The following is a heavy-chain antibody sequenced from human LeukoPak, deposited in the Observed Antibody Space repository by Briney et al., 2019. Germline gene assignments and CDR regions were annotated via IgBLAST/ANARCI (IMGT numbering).Heavy chain of an antibody. CDR2: IIPILGIA. CDR1: GGTFSSYA. J-gene: IGHJ4*02. CDR3: ARGPFTMVRGVPLDY. Sequence: SVKVSCKASGGTFSSYAISWVRQAPGQGLEWMGRIIPILGIANYAQKFQGRVTITADKSMSTAYMELSSLRSEDTAVYYCARGPFTMVRGVPLDYWGQGTLVTVSS. D-gene: IGHD3-10*01. V-gene: IGHV1-69*04.